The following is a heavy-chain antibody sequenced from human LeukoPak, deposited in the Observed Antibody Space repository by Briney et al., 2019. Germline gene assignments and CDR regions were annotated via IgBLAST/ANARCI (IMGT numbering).Heavy chain of an antibody. CDR2: IIPIFGTA. J-gene: IGHJ3*02. Sequence: GASVKVSCKASGGTFSRNAINWVRQAPGQGLEWMGRIIPIFGTANYAQKFQGRVTITADESTSTAYMELSSLRSEDTAVYYCASGYYPGAFDIWGQGTMVTVSS. CDR3: ASGYYPGAFDI. CDR1: GGTFSRNA. V-gene: IGHV1-69*13. D-gene: IGHD1-26*01.